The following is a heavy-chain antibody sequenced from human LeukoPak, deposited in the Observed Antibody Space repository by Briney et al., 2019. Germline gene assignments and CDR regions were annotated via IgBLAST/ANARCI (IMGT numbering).Heavy chain of an antibody. CDR3: AKNPYEYYFDY. V-gene: IGHV1-2*02. CDR1: GYTLTGYY. Sequence: ASVKVSCKASGYTLTGYYMHWLRQAPGQGLEWMGWINPNSGDTNYAQKFQGRVTMTRDTTISTAYMELSRLTSDDTAVYYCAKNPYEYYFDYWGQGTLVTVSS. CDR2: INPNSGDT. D-gene: IGHD5-12*01. J-gene: IGHJ4*02.